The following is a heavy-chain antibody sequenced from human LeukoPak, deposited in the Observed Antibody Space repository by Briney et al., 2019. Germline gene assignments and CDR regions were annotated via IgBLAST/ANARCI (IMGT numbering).Heavy chain of an antibody. CDR2: IYTSGST. Sequence: PSETLSLTCTVSGGSISSGSYYWSWIRQPAGKGLEWIVRIYTSGSTNYNPSLKSRVTISVDTSKNQFSLKLSSVTAADTAVYYCARGDYDYVWGSYRLNWFDPWGQGTLVTVSS. V-gene: IGHV4-61*02. D-gene: IGHD3-16*02. J-gene: IGHJ5*02. CDR3: ARGDYDYVWGSYRLNWFDP. CDR1: GGSISSGSYY.